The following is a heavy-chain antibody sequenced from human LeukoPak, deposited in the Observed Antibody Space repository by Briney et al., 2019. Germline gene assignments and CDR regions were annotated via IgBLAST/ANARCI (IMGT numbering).Heavy chain of an antibody. Sequence: GGSLRLSCAASGFTFSSYSMNWVRQAPGKGLEWVSSISSSSSYIYYADSVKGRFTISRDNAKNSLYLQMNSLRAEDTAVYYCARRLGYCSSTSCQAGSYYYYMDVWGKGTTVTVSS. J-gene: IGHJ6*03. V-gene: IGHV3-21*01. D-gene: IGHD2-2*01. CDR2: ISSSSSYI. CDR1: GFTFSSYS. CDR3: ARRLGYCSSTSCQAGSYYYYMDV.